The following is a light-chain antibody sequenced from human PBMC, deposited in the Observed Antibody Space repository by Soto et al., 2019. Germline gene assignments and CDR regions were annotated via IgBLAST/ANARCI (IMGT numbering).Light chain of an antibody. CDR2: DAS. CDR1: QSLSSY. V-gene: IGKV3-11*01. J-gene: IGKJ2*01. Sequence: EIVLTQSPATLPLSPGETATLSCRASQSLSSYLSWYQHKPGQAPRLLIYDASNRATGIPARFSGSGSGTHFTLTISRLETDDLAVYFCQQRSSWPRTFGQGTKLEI. CDR3: QQRSSWPRT.